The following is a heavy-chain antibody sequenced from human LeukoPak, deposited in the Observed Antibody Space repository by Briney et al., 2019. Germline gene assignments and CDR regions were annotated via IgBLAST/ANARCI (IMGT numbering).Heavy chain of an antibody. V-gene: IGHV1-69*13. D-gene: IGHD3-9*01. J-gene: IGHJ4*02. Sequence: ASVKVSCKASGGTFSSYAISWVRQAPGQGLEWMGGIIPIFGTANYAQKFQGRVTITADESTSTAYMELSSLRSEDTAVYYCARGGGYDILTGYYYDYWGQGTLVTVSS. CDR3: ARGGGYDILTGYYYDY. CDR1: GGTFSSYA. CDR2: IIPIFGTA.